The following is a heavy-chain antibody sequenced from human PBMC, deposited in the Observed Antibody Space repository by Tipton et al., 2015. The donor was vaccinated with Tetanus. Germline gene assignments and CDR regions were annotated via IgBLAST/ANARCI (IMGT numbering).Heavy chain of an antibody. D-gene: IGHD5-12*01. J-gene: IGHJ6*02. Sequence: TLSLTCAVSGGSISSGGYSWSWIRQPPGKGLEWIGYIYHSGSTYYNPSLKSRVTISVDTSKNQFSLKLSSVTAADTAVYYCARPPIRDYYYYGMDVWGQGTTVTVSS. CDR1: GGSISSGGYS. CDR3: ARPPIRDYYYYGMDV. CDR2: IYHSGST. V-gene: IGHV4-30-2*03.